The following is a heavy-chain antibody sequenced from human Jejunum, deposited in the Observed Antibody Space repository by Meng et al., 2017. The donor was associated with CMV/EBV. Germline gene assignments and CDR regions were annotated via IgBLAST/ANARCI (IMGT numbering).Heavy chain of an antibody. CDR3: ARGLSSSWQHWFNP. J-gene: IGHJ5*02. D-gene: IGHD6-13*01. CDR1: GFTFNSCF. Sequence: SGFTFNSCFMNWVRQAPGKGLEWLSSISGSGHYINYANSVKGRFTISRDDAKNSLYLEMSSLRVEDTAVYYCARGLSSSWQHWFNPWGPGTQVTVSS. CDR2: ISGSGHYI. V-gene: IGHV3-21*01.